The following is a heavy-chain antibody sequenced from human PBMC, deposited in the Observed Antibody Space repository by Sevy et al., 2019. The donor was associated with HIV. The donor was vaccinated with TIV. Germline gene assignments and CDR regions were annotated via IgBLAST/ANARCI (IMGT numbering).Heavy chain of an antibody. J-gene: IGHJ4*02. V-gene: IGHV3-21*01. CDR2: ISAYSSYI. CDR3: ARGNLYYDSSGFDY. CDR1: GFNFSSYS. D-gene: IGHD3-22*01. Sequence: GGSLRLSCAASGFNFSSYSMNWVRQAPGKGLEWVSSISAYSSYIYYADSVKGRFTISRDNARSSLYLQMNSLRAEDTAVYYCARGNLYYDSSGFDYWGQGTLVTVS.